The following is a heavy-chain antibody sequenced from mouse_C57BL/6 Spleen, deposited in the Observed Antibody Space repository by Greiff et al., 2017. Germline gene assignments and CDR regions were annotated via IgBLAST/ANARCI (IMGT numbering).Heavy chain of an antibody. D-gene: IGHD2-3*01. CDR3: TTGDGYRGNAMDY. CDR2: IDPENGDT. J-gene: IGHJ4*01. Sequence: DVKLVESGAELVRPGASVKLSCTASGFNIKDDYMHWVKQRPEQGLEWIGWIDPENGDTEYASKFQGKATITADTSSNTAYLQLSSLTSEDTAVYYCTTGDGYRGNAMDYWGQGTSVTVSS. CDR1: GFNIKDDY. V-gene: IGHV14-4*01.